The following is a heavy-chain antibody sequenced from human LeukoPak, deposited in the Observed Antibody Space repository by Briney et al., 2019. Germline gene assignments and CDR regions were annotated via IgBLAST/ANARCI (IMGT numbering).Heavy chain of an antibody. CDR3: AKDVGYCSSTSCYAEDYYYGMDV. D-gene: IGHD2-2*01. J-gene: IGHJ6*02. Sequence: GGSLRLSCAASGFTFDDYAMHWVRQAPGKGLEWVSGISWNSGSIGYADSVKGRFTISRDNAKNSLYLQMNSLRAEDTALYYCAKDVGYCSSTSCYAEDYYYGMDVWGQGTTVTVSS. V-gene: IGHV3-9*01. CDR2: ISWNSGSI. CDR1: GFTFDDYA.